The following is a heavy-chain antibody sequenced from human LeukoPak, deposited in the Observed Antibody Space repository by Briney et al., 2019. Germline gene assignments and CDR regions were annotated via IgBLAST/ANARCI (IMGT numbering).Heavy chain of an antibody. CDR1: GFTFSSYS. J-gene: IGHJ4*02. CDR2: ISSGSTI. D-gene: IGHD3-22*01. Sequence: GGSLRLSCAASGFTFSSYSMNWVRQAPGKGLEWVSYISSGSTIYYADSVKGRFTISRDNAKNSLYLQMNSLRDEDTAVYYCARDRYYDSSGYAYWGQGTLVTVSS. CDR3: ARDRYYDSSGYAY. V-gene: IGHV3-48*02.